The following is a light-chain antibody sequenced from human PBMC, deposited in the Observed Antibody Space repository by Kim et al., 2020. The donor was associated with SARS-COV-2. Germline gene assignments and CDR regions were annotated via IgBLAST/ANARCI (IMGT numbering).Light chain of an antibody. J-gene: IGKJ1*01. Sequence: ASVGDRVTITCRASQDIANSLAWYQQKPGKVPQVLIYAASTLQSGVPSRFSGSGSGTEFTLTIGGMQTEDVATYYCQKYNSAPWTFGPGTKVDIK. CDR1: QDIANS. CDR3: QKYNSAPWT. V-gene: IGKV1-27*01. CDR2: AAS.